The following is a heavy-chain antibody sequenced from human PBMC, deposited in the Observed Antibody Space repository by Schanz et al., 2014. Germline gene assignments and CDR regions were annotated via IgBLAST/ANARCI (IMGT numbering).Heavy chain of an antibody. CDR3: ARTASHDVWRGYIPHYAFDL. J-gene: IGHJ3*01. D-gene: IGHD3-3*01. CDR2: INPNSGAA. CDR1: GYTFTGYY. V-gene: IGHV1-2*06. Sequence: QVQLVQSGAEVKKPGASVKVSCQASGYTFTGYYMHWVRQAPGQGLEWMGRINPNSGAANYAQKFQGRVTMTSDTSITTVYMEVNSLTSDDTAVFYCARTASHDVWRGYIPHYAFDLWGQGTVVIVSS.